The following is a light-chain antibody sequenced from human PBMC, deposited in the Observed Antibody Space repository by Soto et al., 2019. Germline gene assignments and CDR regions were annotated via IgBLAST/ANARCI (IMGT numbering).Light chain of an antibody. V-gene: IGLV1-51*02. CDR3: ETWESSLSAGV. CDR1: SSNIGNTY. J-gene: IGLJ3*02. Sequence: QSVLTQPPSVSAAPGQKVTISCSGSSSNIGNTYVSWYQQIPGTAPKLLIYENNKRPSGIPDRFSGSKSGTSATLGITGLQTGDEADYYCETWESSLSAGVFGGGTQLTVL. CDR2: ENN.